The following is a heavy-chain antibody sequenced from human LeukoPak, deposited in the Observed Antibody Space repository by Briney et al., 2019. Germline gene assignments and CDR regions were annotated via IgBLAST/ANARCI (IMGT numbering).Heavy chain of an antibody. J-gene: IGHJ4*02. Sequence: GGSLRLSCAASGFTFTTYNMNWVRQAPGKGLEWVSYISTTGSTIYYADSVKGRFTISRDNAKNSLYLQINSLRDEDTALYFCAIGLSGTYCIDYWGQGTLVTVSS. CDR1: GFTFTTYN. CDR2: ISTTGSTI. D-gene: IGHD1-26*01. V-gene: IGHV3-48*02. CDR3: AIGLSGTYCIDY.